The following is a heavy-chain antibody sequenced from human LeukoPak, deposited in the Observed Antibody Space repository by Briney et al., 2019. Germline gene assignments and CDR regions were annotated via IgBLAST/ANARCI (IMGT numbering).Heavy chain of an antibody. J-gene: IGHJ3*02. V-gene: IGHV4-38-2*01. D-gene: IGHD3-22*01. CDR3: ARVAGGSSGYYPNDAFDI. CDR2: IYHSGST. CDR1: GHSISSGYH. Sequence: SETLSLTCAVSGHSISSGYHWGWIRQPPGKGLEWIGSIYHSGSTYYNPSLKSRVTISVDTSKNQFSLKLSSVAATDTAVYYCARVAGGSSGYYPNDAFDIWGQGTMVTVSS.